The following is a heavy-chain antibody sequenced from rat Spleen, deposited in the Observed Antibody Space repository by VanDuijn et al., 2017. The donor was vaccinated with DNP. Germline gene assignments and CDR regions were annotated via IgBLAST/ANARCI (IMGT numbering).Heavy chain of an antibody. CDR3: ASSWVGVRGIWFAF. V-gene: IGHV1-47*01. D-gene: IGHD4-3*01. J-gene: IGHJ3*01. CDR1: GYIFTNNH. Sequence: QVQLQQSGAELVKPGTSVKLSCKASGYIFTNNHMNWVKQTTGQGLEWIGIINPGSGGTSYNVKFKGKATLTVDKSSSTAFMQLSSLTPDDSAVYYCASSWVGVRGIWFAFWGQGTLVTVSS. CDR2: INPGSGGT.